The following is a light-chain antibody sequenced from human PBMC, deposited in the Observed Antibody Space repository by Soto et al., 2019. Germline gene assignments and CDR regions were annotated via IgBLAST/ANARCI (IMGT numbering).Light chain of an antibody. J-gene: IGLJ1*01. V-gene: IGLV2-14*01. CDR2: DVS. CDR1: SSDVGGYNY. CDR3: SSYTSSSTPYV. Sequence: QSALTQPASVSGSPGQSITISCPGTSSDVGGYNYVSWYQQHPGKATKLMIYDVSNRPSGVSNRFSGSKSGNTASLTISGLQAEDEADYYCSSYTSSSTPYVFGTGTKVTVL.